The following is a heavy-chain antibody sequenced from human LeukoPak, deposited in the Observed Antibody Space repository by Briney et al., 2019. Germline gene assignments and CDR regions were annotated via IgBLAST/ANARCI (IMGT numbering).Heavy chain of an antibody. CDR2: ISSSGSTI. Sequence: GGSLRLSCAASGFTFSDYYMSWIRQAPGKGLEWVSYISSSGSTIYYADSVKGRFTISRDNAKNSLYLQMNSLRAEDTAVYYCARSTRWYYDILTGPLFDYWGQGTLVTVSS. CDR3: ARSTRWYYDILTGPLFDY. D-gene: IGHD3-9*01. CDR1: GFTFSDYY. J-gene: IGHJ4*02. V-gene: IGHV3-11*01.